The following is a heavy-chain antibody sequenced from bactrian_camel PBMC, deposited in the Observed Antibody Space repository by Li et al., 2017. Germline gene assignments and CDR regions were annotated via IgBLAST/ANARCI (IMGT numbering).Heavy chain of an antibody. V-gene: IGHV3S6*01. CDR1: GFTFGVYG. CDR3: NIGLCGTWPPGQDNY. CDR2: IYSDGSNT. J-gene: IGHJ4*01. D-gene: IGHD1*01. Sequence: HVQLVESGGGSVQSGGSLRLSCAASGFTFGVYGMSWVRQAPGKGLEWVSSIYSDGSNTYYADSVKGRFTITQDNDKDGVSLEMNSLKPEDTAMYYCNIGLCGTWPPGQDNYWGQGTQVTVS.